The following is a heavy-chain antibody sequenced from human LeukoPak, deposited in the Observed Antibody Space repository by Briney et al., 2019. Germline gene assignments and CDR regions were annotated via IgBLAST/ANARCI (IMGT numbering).Heavy chain of an antibody. CDR2: ISGSGGST. CDR3: ANLVRLYNYFDY. Sequence: PGGSLRLSCAASGLTFSSYAMSWVRQAPGKGLEWVSAISGSGGSTYYADSVKGRFTISRDNSKNTLYLQMNSLRAEDTAVYYCANLVRLYNYFDYWGQGTLVTVSS. V-gene: IGHV3-23*01. CDR1: GLTFSSYA. J-gene: IGHJ4*02. D-gene: IGHD4-23*01.